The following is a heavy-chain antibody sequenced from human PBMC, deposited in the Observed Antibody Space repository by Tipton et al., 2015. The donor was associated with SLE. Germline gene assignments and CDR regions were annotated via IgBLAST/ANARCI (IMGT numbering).Heavy chain of an antibody. CDR1: GGSISNYY. Sequence: LRLSCTVSGGSISNYYWAWIRQPPGKGLEWIGYIHYRGTTNYNASLKRRVTMSLDTSKNQFSLRLTSVTAADTAVYYCAREGRTNSEGSFDYWGQGSLVTVSS. CDR3: AREGRTNSEGSFDY. V-gene: IGHV4-59*12. D-gene: IGHD2-8*01. CDR2: IHYRGTT. J-gene: IGHJ4*02.